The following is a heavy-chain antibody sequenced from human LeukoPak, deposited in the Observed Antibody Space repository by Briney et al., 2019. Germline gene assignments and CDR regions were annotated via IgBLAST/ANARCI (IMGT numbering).Heavy chain of an antibody. J-gene: IGHJ4*02. V-gene: IGHV3-11*01. CDR1: GFTFNGYY. D-gene: IGHD3-22*01. CDR2: ISSSGSTI. CDR3: ARYYDSSGYYYFDY. Sequence: GGSLRLSCAASGFTFNGYYMSWIRQAPGRGLEWVSYISSSGSTIYYADSVEGRFTISRDNAKDSLYLHMDSLRAEDTAVYYCARYYDSSGYYYFDYWGQGTLVTVSS.